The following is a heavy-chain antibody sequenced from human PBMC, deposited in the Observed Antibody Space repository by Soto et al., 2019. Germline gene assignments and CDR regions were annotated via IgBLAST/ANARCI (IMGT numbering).Heavy chain of an antibody. CDR3: AREGHQPAANYYFDY. D-gene: IGHD6-25*01. CDR1: GYTFTSYG. V-gene: IGHV1-18*01. Sequence: QVELVQSGAEVKKPGASVKVSCKASGYTFTSYGISWVRQAPGQGLEWMGWMSAYNGNTNYAQKVPGRVTMTTDTSTSTVYMELRSLRSDDTAVYYCAREGHQPAANYYFDYWGQGTLVTVSS. CDR2: MSAYNGNT. J-gene: IGHJ4*02.